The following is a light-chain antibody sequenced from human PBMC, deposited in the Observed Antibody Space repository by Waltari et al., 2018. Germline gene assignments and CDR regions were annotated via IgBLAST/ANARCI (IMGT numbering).Light chain of an antibody. CDR2: AAS. V-gene: IGKV1-39*01. CDR3: QQSYSTPPWT. J-gene: IGKJ3*01. CDR1: QSISSY. Sequence: DIQMTQSPSSLSASVGDRVTITCRASQSISSYLNWYQQKPGKAPKVLIYAASSLQSGVPSRFSGSGSGTDFTLTISSLQPEDFATYYCQQSYSTPPWTFGPGTKVDIK.